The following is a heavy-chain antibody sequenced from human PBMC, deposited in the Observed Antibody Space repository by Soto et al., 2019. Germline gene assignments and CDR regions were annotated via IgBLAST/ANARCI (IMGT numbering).Heavy chain of an antibody. D-gene: IGHD2-15*01. V-gene: IGHV3-23*01. CDR2: ISGSGGST. CDR1: AFTLSSYA. J-gene: IGHJ2*01. Sequence: EVQLLESGGGLVQPGGSLRLSCVASAFTLSSYAMSWVRQAPGKGLEWVSAISGSGGSTYYADSVKGRFTISRDSSKNTLYLQMNSLRAEDTAVYYCAKDSDYRDRIFWYFDLWGRGTLVTVSS. CDR3: AKDSDYRDRIFWYFDL.